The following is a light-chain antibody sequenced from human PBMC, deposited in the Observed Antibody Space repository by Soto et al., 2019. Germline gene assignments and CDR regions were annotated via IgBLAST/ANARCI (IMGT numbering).Light chain of an antibody. Sequence: NFMLTQPHSVSESPGKTVTISCTRSSGSIASNYVQWYQQRPGSAPTTVIYEDNQRPSGVPDRFSGSIDSSSNSASLTISGLKTEDEADYYFQSYDSSINWVFGGGTKLTVL. CDR2: EDN. J-gene: IGLJ3*02. CDR1: SGSIASNY. V-gene: IGLV6-57*03. CDR3: QSYDSSINWV.